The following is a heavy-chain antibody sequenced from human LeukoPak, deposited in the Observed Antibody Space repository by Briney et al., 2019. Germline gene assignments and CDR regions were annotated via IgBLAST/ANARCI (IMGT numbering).Heavy chain of an antibody. J-gene: IGHJ4*02. D-gene: IGHD3-22*01. CDR1: GYTFTGYY. V-gene: IGHV1-2*02. Sequence: ASVKVSCKASGYTFTGYYMHWVRQAPGQGLEWMGWINPNSGGTNYAQKVQGRVTMTTDTSTSTAYMELRSLRSDDTAVYNCAKDVNDNIGSSDYWGQGTLVTVSS. CDR3: AKDVNDNIGSSDY. CDR2: INPNSGGT.